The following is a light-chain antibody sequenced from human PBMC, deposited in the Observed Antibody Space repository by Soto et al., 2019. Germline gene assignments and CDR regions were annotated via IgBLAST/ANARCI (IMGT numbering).Light chain of an antibody. V-gene: IGLV2-14*01. CDR2: DVS. J-gene: IGLJ2*01. CDR1: SSDVGGYNY. Sequence: QSALTQPASVSGSPGQSITISCTGTSSDVGGYNYVSWYQQHPGKAPKLMIYDVSHRPSGVSNRFSGSKSGNTASLTISGLQAEDEADYYCTSYTSTSTSVVFGGGTKVTVL. CDR3: TSYTSTSTSVV.